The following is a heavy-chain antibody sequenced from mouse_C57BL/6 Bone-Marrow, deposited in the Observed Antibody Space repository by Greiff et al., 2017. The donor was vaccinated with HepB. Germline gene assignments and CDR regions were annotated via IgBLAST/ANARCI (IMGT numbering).Heavy chain of an antibody. D-gene: IGHD1-1*01. CDR1: GFTFSSYA. Sequence: EVKLVESGEGLVKPGGSLKLSCAASGFTFSSYAMSWVRQTPEKRLEWVAYISSGGDYIYYADTVKGRFTISRDNARNTLYLQMSSLKSEDTAMYYCTRDRPIYYYGSSYWYFDVWGTGTTVTVSS. CDR2: ISSGGDYI. J-gene: IGHJ1*03. V-gene: IGHV5-9-1*02. CDR3: TRDRPIYYYGSSYWYFDV.